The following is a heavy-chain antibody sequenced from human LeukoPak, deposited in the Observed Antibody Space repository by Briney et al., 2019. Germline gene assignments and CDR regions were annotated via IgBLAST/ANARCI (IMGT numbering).Heavy chain of an antibody. CDR3: ARGKNGDIFDY. CDR2: ISYDGSNK. V-gene: IGHV3-30-3*01. D-gene: IGHD2-21*01. J-gene: IGHJ4*02. CDR1: GFTFSSYA. Sequence: PGGSLRLSCAASGFTFSSYAMHWVRQAPGKGLEWVAVISYDGSNKYHADSVKGRFTISRDNSKNTLYLQMSSLRAEDTAVYYCARGKNGDIFDYWGQGTLVTVSS.